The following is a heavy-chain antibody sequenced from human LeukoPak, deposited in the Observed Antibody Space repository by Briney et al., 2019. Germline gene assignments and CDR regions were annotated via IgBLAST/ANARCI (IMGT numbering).Heavy chain of an antibody. D-gene: IGHD3-22*01. V-gene: IGHV4-39*07. CDR3: AREKGDYYDSSGYYPDY. J-gene: IGHJ4*02. CDR2: IYYSGST. CDR1: GGSISSSSYY. Sequence: SETLSLTCTVSGGSISSSSYYWGWIRQPPGKGLEWIGSIYYSGSTYYNPSLKSRVTISVDTSKNQFSLKLSSVTAADTAVYYCAREKGDYYDSSGYYPDYWGQGTLVTVSS.